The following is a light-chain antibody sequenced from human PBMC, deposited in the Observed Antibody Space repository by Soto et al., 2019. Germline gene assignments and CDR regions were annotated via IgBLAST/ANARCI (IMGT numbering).Light chain of an antibody. Sequence: DIQMTQSPSSLSASVGDRVTITCRARQGISNYLAWYPRLPGKIPQLLIYAASTLQSGVPSRFSGSGSGTDFSLTISSQPAEDVSAEYCQKDNRAHPYTFCQGTKLEIK. CDR3: QKDNRAHPYT. CDR1: QGISNY. V-gene: IGKV1-27*01. CDR2: AAS. J-gene: IGKJ2*01.